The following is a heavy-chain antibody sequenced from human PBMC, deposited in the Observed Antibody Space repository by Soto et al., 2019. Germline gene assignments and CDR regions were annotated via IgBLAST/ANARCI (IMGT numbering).Heavy chain of an antibody. CDR1: GYTFTGYY. Sequence: ASVKVSCKASGYTFTGYYMHWVRQAPGQGLEWMGWINPNSGGTNYAQKFQGWVTMTRDTSISTAYMELSRLRSDDTAVYYCARGDRDPGDYYYMDVWGKGTTVTVSS. J-gene: IGHJ6*03. CDR3: ARGDRDPGDYYYMDV. CDR2: INPNSGGT. V-gene: IGHV1-2*04.